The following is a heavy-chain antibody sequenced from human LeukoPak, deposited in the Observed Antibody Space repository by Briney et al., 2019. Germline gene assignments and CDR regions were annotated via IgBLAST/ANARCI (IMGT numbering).Heavy chain of an antibody. V-gene: IGHV3-64D*09. D-gene: IGHD3-22*01. Sequence: GGSLRLSCSASGFTFSSYAMHWVRQAPGKGLEYVSAISSNGGSTYYADSVKGRFTISRDNSKNTLYLQMSSLRAEDTAVYYCAKDRGGAYYESSVDIWGQGTMVTVSS. CDR2: ISSNGGST. CDR1: GFTFSSYA. CDR3: AKDRGGAYYESSVDI. J-gene: IGHJ3*02.